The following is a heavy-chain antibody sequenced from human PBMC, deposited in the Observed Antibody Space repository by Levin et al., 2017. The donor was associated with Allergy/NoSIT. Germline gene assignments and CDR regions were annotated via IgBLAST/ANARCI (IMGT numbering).Heavy chain of an antibody. CDR2: INPNSGGT. V-gene: IGHV1-2*06. D-gene: IGHD1-1*01. J-gene: IGHJ6*03. CDR1: GYTFTGYY. Sequence: ASVKVSCKASGYTFTGYYMHWVRQAPGQGLEWMGRINPNSGGTNYAQKFQGRVTMTRDTSISTAYMELSRLRSDDTAVYYCARAERRFGYYYYYMDVWGKGTTVTVSS. CDR3: ARAERRFGYYYYYMDV.